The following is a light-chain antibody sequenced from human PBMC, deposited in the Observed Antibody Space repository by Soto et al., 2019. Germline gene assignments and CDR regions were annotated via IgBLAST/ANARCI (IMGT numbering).Light chain of an antibody. Sequence: QSALPQPASVSGSPGQSISISCTGTSSDVGNSKFVSWYQQHPGKAPKLMIYEVSNRPSGISSRFYGSKSGNTASLTISGLQAEDEADYYCSSSTTSNTVAFGGGTKLTVL. J-gene: IGLJ2*01. V-gene: IGLV2-14*01. CDR1: SSDVGNSKF. CDR3: SSSTTSNTVA. CDR2: EVS.